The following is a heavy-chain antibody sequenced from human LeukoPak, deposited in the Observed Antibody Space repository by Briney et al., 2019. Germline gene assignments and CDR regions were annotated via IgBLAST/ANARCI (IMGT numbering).Heavy chain of an antibody. D-gene: IGHD6-13*01. CDR3: AKDAPLGKAAAGSWYFDY. CDR2: ISGSGGST. J-gene: IGHJ4*02. V-gene: IGHV3-23*01. CDR1: GFTFSSYA. Sequence: GGSLRLSCAASGFTFSSYAMSWVHQAPGKGLEWVSAISGSGGSTYYADSVKGRFTISRDNSKNTLYLQMNSLRAEDTAVYYCAKDAPLGKAAAGSWYFDYWGQGTLVTVSS.